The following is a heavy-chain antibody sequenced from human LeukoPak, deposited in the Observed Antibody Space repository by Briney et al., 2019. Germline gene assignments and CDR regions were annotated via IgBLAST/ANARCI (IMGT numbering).Heavy chain of an antibody. Sequence: PGGSLRLSCAASAFSFSNYAMHWVRRAPGKGLEWMAVISYDGSHKFYADSVKGRFTISRDNSKNTLYLQMNSLRAEDTAVYYCAREWFSSGWYYSMRYYYMDVWGKGTTVTVSS. V-gene: IGHV3-30*04. J-gene: IGHJ6*03. D-gene: IGHD6-19*01. CDR3: AREWFSSGWYYSMRYYYMDV. CDR1: AFSFSNYA. CDR2: ISYDGSHK.